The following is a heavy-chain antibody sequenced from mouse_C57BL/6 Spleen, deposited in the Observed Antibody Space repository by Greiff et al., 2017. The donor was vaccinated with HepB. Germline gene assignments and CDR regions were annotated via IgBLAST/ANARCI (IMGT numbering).Heavy chain of an antibody. CDR1: GFTFSDYY. CDR3: ARLGSSYYYAMDY. J-gene: IGHJ4*01. CDR2: ISNGGGST. D-gene: IGHD1-1*01. V-gene: IGHV5-12*01. Sequence: EVKLMESGGGLVQPGGSLKLSCAASGFTFSDYYMYWVRQTPEKRLEWVAYISNGGGSTYYPDTVKGRFTISRDNAKNTLYLQMSRLKSEDTAMYYCARLGSSYYYAMDYWGQGTSVTVSS.